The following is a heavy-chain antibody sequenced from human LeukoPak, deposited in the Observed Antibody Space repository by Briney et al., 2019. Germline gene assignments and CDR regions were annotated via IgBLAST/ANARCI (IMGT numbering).Heavy chain of an antibody. CDR1: GYSFTSYW. V-gene: IGHV5-51*01. D-gene: IGHD3-22*01. Sequence: GESLQISCKGSGYSFTSYWIGWVRQMPGKGLEWMGIIYPGDSDTRYSPSFQGQVTISADKSISTAHLQWSSLKASDTAMYYCARLYDSSGYYYENWYFDLWGRGTLVTVSS. CDR3: ARLYDSSGYYYENWYFDL. CDR2: IYPGDSDT. J-gene: IGHJ2*01.